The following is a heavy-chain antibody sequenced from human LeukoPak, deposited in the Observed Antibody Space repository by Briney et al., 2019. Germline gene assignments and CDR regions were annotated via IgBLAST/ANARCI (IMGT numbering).Heavy chain of an antibody. CDR2: GHYSGST. CDR3: ARNRWGLDD. J-gene: IGHJ4*02. CDR1: GGSISSYY. V-gene: IGHV4-59*01. D-gene: IGHD7-27*01. Sequence: SETLSLTCTVSGGSISSYYWTWIRQPPGKGLEWIGFGHYSGSTNYNPSLRSRVTVSDDTSGNQFSLRLTSVTAADTAVYYCARNRWGLDDWGQGTLVTVSS.